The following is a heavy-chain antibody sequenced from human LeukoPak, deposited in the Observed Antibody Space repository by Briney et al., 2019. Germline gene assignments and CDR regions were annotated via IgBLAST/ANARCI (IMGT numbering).Heavy chain of an antibody. CDR1: GFTFSSTW. CDR2: IKQDGSVK. D-gene: IGHD6-13*01. Sequence: GGSLRLSCAASGFTFSSTWMSWVRQAPGKGLEWVANIKQDGSVKYYAESMKGRFTISRDNAKNSLYLQMNSLRAEDTAVYYCARAGLAAAGTFDYWGQGTLVTVSS. CDR3: ARAGLAAAGTFDY. V-gene: IGHV3-7*01. J-gene: IGHJ4*02.